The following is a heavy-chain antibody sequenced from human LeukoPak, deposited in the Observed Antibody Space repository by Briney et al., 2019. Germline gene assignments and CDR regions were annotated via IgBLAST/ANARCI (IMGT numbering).Heavy chain of an antibody. D-gene: IGHD6-25*01. CDR3: ARGGARSGSYYYYGMDV. J-gene: IGHJ6*02. V-gene: IGHV3-48*01. Sequence: GGSLRLSCAASGFDFSTYSMHWVRRAPGRGLEWLSYIDSSSSTIYYADSVKGRFTISRDNAKNSLYLQMNSLRAEDTAVFYCARGGARSGSYYYYGMDVWGQGTTVTVSS. CDR1: GFDFSTYS. CDR2: IDSSSSTI.